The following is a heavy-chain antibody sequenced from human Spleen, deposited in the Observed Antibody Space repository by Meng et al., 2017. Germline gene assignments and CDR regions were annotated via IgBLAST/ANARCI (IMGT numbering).Heavy chain of an antibody. V-gene: IGHV4-59*01. CDR2: ISYRGRT. D-gene: IGHD5-18*01. Sequence: SETLSLTCTVSGGSISSYYWSWIRQPPGKGLEWIGYISYRGRTNYSPSLKSRVTISVDTSKDQFSLNLSSVNAADTAVYYCATHSDGYVDSWGQGTLVTVSS. CDR3: ATHSDGYVDS. J-gene: IGHJ4*02. CDR1: GGSISSYY.